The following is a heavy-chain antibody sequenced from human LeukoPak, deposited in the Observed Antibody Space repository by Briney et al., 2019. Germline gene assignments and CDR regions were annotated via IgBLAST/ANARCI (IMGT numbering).Heavy chain of an antibody. CDR3: AKGKEYSYGYVY. V-gene: IGHV3-48*03. D-gene: IGHD5-18*01. CDR1: GFTFSSYE. Sequence: GGSLRLSCAASGFTFSSYEMNWVRQAPGKGLEWVSYISSSGSTIYYADSVKGRFTISRDNSKNTLYLQMNSLRAEDTAVYYCAKGKEYSYGYVYWGQGTLVTVSP. CDR2: ISSSGSTI. J-gene: IGHJ4*02.